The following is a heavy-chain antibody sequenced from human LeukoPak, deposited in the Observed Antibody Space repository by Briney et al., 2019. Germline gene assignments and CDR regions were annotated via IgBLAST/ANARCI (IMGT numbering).Heavy chain of an antibody. Sequence: SQTLSLTCTVSGGSISNTDSYWNWIRQPPGKGLEWIGFISYSGNAYSTPSLESRLTISIDTAKNQFSLSLSSVTAADTAVYFCAREIVSSYYYNGMDVWGQGTTVTVSS. J-gene: IGHJ6*02. CDR3: AREIVSSYYYNGMDV. D-gene: IGHD5/OR15-5a*01. CDR2: ISYSGNA. V-gene: IGHV4-30-4*01. CDR1: GGSISNTDSY.